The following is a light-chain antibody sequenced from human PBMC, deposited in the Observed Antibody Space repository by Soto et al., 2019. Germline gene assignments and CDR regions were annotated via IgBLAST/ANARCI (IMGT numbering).Light chain of an antibody. V-gene: IGKV3-15*01. Sequence: EIVMTQSPATLSVSPGERATLSCRASQSIXSNLAWYQQKPGQAPRLLIYGASTRATGIPATFSGSGSGTEFILTISSLQSEDFAVYYCQQYHKWPLTFGGGTKVEIK. CDR1: QSIXSN. CDR2: GAS. CDR3: QQYHKWPLT. J-gene: IGKJ4*01.